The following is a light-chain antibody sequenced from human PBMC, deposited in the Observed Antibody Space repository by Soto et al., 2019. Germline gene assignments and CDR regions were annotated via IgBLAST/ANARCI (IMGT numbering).Light chain of an antibody. CDR2: DVS. J-gene: IGKJ5*01. CDR3: QQRRDWPIT. Sequence: EIVLTQSPATLSLSPGERATLSCRASQSLNTYLAWYQQKPGQAPRLLIYDVSNRATGIPARFSGGGSGTDFTHTINSVDPEDFAVHYWQQRRDWPITFGQGTRLEI. CDR1: QSLNTY. V-gene: IGKV3-11*01.